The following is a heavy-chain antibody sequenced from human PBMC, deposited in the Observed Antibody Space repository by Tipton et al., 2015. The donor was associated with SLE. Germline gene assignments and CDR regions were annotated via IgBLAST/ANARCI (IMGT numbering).Heavy chain of an antibody. V-gene: IGHV1-2*06. J-gene: IGHJ4*02. CDR1: GYTFTGYY. Sequence: QSGPEVKKPGASVKVSCKASGYTFTGYYMHWVRQAPGQGLEWMGRINPNSGGTNYAQKFQGRVTMTRDTSISTAYMELSRLRSDDTAVYYCARAGDFWSGYSDYWGQGTLVTVSS. CDR2: INPNSGGT. CDR3: ARAGDFWSGYSDY. D-gene: IGHD3-3*01.